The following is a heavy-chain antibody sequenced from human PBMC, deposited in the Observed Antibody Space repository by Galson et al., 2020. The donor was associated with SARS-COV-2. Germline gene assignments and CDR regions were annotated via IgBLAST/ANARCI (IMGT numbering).Heavy chain of an antibody. CDR3: VYGGSGYPFDP. D-gene: IGHD3-22*01. Sequence: SETLSLTCTVSGGSISSNYWSWIRQSPGKGLEWIGYIYYSGTTNYNPTLKSRVTISVDTSKNQFSLKLSSVTAADTAIYYCVYGGSGYPFDPWGQGTLVTVSS. J-gene: IGHJ5*02. CDR1: GGSISSNY. V-gene: IGHV4-59*01. CDR2: IYYSGTT.